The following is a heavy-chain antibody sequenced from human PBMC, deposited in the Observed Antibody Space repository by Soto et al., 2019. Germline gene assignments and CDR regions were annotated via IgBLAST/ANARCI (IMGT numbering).Heavy chain of an antibody. D-gene: IGHD3-10*01. CDR3: ARMSNTMVRGVTWIDY. CDR2: IDWDDDK. Sequence: SGPTLVNPTQTLTLTCTFSGFSLSTRGMCVSWIRQPPGKALEWLARIDWDDDKYYSTSLKTRLTISKDTSKNQVVLTMTNMDPVDTATYYCARMSNTMVRGVTWIDYWGQGTLVTVSS. CDR1: GFSLSTRGMC. J-gene: IGHJ4*02. V-gene: IGHV2-70*11.